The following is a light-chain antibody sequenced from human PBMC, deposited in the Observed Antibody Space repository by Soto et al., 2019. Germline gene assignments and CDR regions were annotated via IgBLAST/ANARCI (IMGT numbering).Light chain of an antibody. CDR2: GAS. Sequence: EVVLTQSPGSLYFSPGQRATLSCRASQSVDSTFFAWYQKKPGQAPRLLIYGASKRATGIPDRFSGSGSGTDFTLIISRLEPEDFAVYYCQQYMSSVTFGQGTKVEIK. J-gene: IGKJ1*01. CDR1: QSVDSTF. CDR3: QQYMSSVT. V-gene: IGKV3-20*01.